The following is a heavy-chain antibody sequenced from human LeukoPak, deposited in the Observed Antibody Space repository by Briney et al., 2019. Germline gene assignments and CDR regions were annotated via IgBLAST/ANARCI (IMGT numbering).Heavy chain of an antibody. CDR3: ARGGYYYDSSGPLSY. CDR2: ISYDGSNK. J-gene: IGHJ4*02. Sequence: PGRSLRLSCAASGFTFSSYAMHWVRQAPGKGLEWVAVISYDGSNKYYADSVKGRFTTSRDNSKNTLYLQMNSLRAEDTAVYYCARGGYYYDSSGPLSYWGQGTLVTVSS. CDR1: GFTFSSYA. D-gene: IGHD3-22*01. V-gene: IGHV3-30-3*01.